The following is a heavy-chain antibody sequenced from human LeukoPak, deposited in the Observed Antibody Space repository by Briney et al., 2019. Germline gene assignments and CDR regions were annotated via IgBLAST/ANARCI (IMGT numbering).Heavy chain of an antibody. J-gene: IGHJ4*02. V-gene: IGHV1-18*01. D-gene: IGHD1-26*01. CDR2: ISAYNGNT. CDR1: GYTFTSYG. Sequence: ASVTVSCMASGYTFTSYGISWVRQAPGQGREWMGWISAYNGNTNYAQKLQGRVTMTTDTSTSTAYMELRSLRSDDTAVYYCARDHPRTGPGRYFDYWGQGTLVTVTS. CDR3: ARDHPRTGPGRYFDY.